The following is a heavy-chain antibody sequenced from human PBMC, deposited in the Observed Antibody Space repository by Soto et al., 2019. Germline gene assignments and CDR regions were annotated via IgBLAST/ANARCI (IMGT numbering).Heavy chain of an antibody. D-gene: IGHD6-13*01. CDR1: GGSISSSSYY. J-gene: IGHJ5*02. CDR2: IYYSGST. Sequence: SETLSLTCTVSGGSISSSSYYWGWIRQPPGKGLEWVGSIYYSGSTYYNPSLKSRVTISVDTSKNQFSLKLSSVTAADTAVYYCARSPGIAYGPFDPWGKGTLVTVSS. CDR3: ARSPGIAYGPFDP. V-gene: IGHV4-39*01.